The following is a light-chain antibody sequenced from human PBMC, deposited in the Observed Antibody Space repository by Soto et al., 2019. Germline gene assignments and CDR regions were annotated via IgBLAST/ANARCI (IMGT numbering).Light chain of an antibody. J-gene: IGKJ5*01. Sequence: IAMPQTKLSLSVTPGQRASISCKASHSPLQSDGNTYLYWFLQKPGQPPQLVIYEVSNRFSGVPARFSGSGSGTDFKLKISRVEAEDVGGYYCMISVQLPITCGQGTRPDI. V-gene: IGKV2D-29*01. CDR1: HSPLQSDGNTY. CDR3: MISVQLPIT. CDR2: EVS.